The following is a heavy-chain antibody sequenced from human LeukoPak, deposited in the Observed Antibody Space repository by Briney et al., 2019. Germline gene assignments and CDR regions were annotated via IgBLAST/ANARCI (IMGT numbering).Heavy chain of an antibody. J-gene: IGHJ6*03. Sequence: ASVKVSCKASGYTFTGYYMHWVRQAPGQGLEWMGWINPNSGGTNYAQKFQGRVTMTRDTSISTAYMELSRLRSDDTAVYYCARAPGIAVAGTRDYYYYYYMDVWGKGTTVTVSS. D-gene: IGHD6-19*01. V-gene: IGHV1-2*02. CDR3: ARAPGIAVAGTRDYYYYYYMDV. CDR1: GYTFTGYY. CDR2: INPNSGGT.